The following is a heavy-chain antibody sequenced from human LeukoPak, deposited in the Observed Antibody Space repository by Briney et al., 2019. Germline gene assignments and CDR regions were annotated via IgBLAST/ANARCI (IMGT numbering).Heavy chain of an antibody. D-gene: IGHD3-22*01. CDR1: GFTFSDYY. CDR3: ARDLVVVVRRNYYYYYGMDV. V-gene: IGHV3-11*04. Sequence: GGSLRLSCAASGFTFSDYYMSWIRQAPGKGLEWVSYISSSGSIIYYADSVKGRFTISRDNSKNTLYLQMNSLRAEDTAVYYCARDLVVVVRRNYYYYYGMDVWGQGTTVTVSS. CDR2: ISSSGSII. J-gene: IGHJ6*02.